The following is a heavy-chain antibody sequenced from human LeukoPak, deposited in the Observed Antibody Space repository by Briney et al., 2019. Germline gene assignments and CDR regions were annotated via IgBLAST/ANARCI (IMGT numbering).Heavy chain of an antibody. Sequence: GGSLRLSCAASGFTFSSYGMHWVRQAPGEGLEWVAVIWYDGSNKYYADSVKGRFTISRDNSKNTLYLQMNSLRAEDTAVYYCASGSLGHYYDSSGYEYWGQGTLVTVSS. CDR1: GFTFSSYG. CDR2: IWYDGSNK. V-gene: IGHV3-33*01. J-gene: IGHJ4*02. CDR3: ASGSLGHYYDSSGYEY. D-gene: IGHD3-22*01.